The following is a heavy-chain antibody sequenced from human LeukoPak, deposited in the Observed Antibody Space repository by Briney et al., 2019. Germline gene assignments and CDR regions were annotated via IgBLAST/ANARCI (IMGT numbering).Heavy chain of an antibody. CDR3: ARDYCSSTSCLFDY. CDR1: GFTFSDYY. CDR2: ISSSGSTI. J-gene: IGHJ4*02. V-gene: IGHV3-11*01. D-gene: IGHD2-2*01. Sequence: SGGSLRLSCAASGFTFSDYYMSWIRQAPGKGLEWVSYISSSGSTIYYADSVKGRFTISRDNAKNSLYLQMNSLRAEDTAVYYCARDYCSSTSCLFDYWGQGTLVTVSS.